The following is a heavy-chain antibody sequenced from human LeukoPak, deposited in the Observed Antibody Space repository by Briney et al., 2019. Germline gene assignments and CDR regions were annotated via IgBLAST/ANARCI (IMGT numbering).Heavy chain of an antibody. CDR2: INPNSGGA. Sequence: ASVKVSCKASGYTFTGYYMHWVRQAPGQGLEWMGWINPNSGGANYAQKFQGRVTMTRDTSISTAYMEVSRLRSDDTAVYYCARGTTIFGVVPQNWFDPWGQGTLVTVSS. V-gene: IGHV1-2*02. CDR1: GYTFTGYY. CDR3: ARGTTIFGVVPQNWFDP. J-gene: IGHJ5*02. D-gene: IGHD3-3*01.